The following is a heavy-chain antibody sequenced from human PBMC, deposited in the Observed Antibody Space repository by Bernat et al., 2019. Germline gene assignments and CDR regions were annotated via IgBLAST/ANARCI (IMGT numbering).Heavy chain of an antibody. Sequence: QVQLVQSGAEVKKPGSSVKVSCKASGGTFNNYAINWVRQAPGQGLEWMGGIIPLFGSPNYAQKFQGSVTITADKSTSTAYMALSSLRSDDTAAYYCARGSSDCSSSSCPYDYWGQGTLVTVSS. D-gene: IGHD2-2*01. CDR1: GGTFNNYA. J-gene: IGHJ4*02. CDR2: IIPLFGSP. V-gene: IGHV1-69*06. CDR3: ARGSSDCSSSSCPYDY.